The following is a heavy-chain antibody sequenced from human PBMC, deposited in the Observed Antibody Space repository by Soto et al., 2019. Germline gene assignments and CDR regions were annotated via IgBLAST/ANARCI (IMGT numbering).Heavy chain of an antibody. CDR2: ICTSGST. Sequence: SETLSLTCTVSGGSISRYCLSWIRQPAGKGLEWIGHICTSGSTNFSPSLKSRVSMSVDTSKNQFSLKLTSVTAADTAVYFCATTDATDFYYYFDYWGQGTLVT. CDR1: GGSISRYC. J-gene: IGHJ4*02. V-gene: IGHV4-4*07. CDR3: ATTDATDFYYYFDY. D-gene: IGHD2-15*01.